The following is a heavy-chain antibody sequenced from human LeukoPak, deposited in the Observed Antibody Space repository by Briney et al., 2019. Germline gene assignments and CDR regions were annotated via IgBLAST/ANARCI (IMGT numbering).Heavy chain of an antibody. CDR2: IGSSSSYI. Sequence: GGSLRLSCAASGFTFSSYSMNWVRQAPGKGLEWVSSIGSSSSYIYYADSVKGRFTISRDNAKNSLYPQMNSLRAEDTAVYYCAREYSSSWYLNWFDPWGQGTLVTVSS. CDR3: AREYSSSWYLNWFDP. D-gene: IGHD6-13*01. V-gene: IGHV3-21*01. J-gene: IGHJ5*02. CDR1: GFTFSSYS.